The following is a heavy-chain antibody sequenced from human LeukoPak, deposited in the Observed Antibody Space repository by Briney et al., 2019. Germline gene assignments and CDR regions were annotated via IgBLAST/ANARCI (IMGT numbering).Heavy chain of an antibody. V-gene: IGHV3-23*01. CDR2: ISGSGGST. CDR3: ARRDGSGSVDY. CDR1: GSTFRSSA. Sequence: TGGSLGLSRAAPGSTFRSSAMSWVRQAPGKGLKWVSAISGSGGSTYYADSVKGRFTISRDNSKNSLYLQMNSLRAEDTAVYYCARRDGSGSVDYWGQGTLVTVSS. J-gene: IGHJ4*02. D-gene: IGHD3-10*01.